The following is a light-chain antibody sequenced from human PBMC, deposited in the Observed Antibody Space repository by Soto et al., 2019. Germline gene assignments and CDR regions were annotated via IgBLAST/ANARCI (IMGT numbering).Light chain of an antibody. CDR2: GAS. V-gene: IGKV3-15*01. CDR3: QHYNNWPPRT. J-gene: IGKJ1*01. CDR1: QSVSSN. Sequence: EIVMTQSPVTLSVSPGERATLSCRASQSVSSNLAWYQQKPGQTPRLLIYGASTRATGIPARFSGSGSGTEFTLTISGLQSEGFAVYYCQHYNNWPPRTFGQGTKVEIK.